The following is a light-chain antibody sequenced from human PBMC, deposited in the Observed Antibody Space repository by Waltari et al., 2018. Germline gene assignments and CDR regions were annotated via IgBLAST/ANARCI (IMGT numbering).Light chain of an antibody. CDR1: SSHIGTNS. V-gene: IGLV1-47*01. Sequence: QPVLTQPPSASGTPGQRVTISCSGGSSHIGTNSVFWYQQFPGRAPQLIIYRDYTRPAGVPDLFSGSKSGASAFLAISGLRSEDEADYFCAGWDDNIYGFVFGSATTVTVL. J-gene: IGLJ1*01. CDR3: AGWDDNIYGFV. CDR2: RDY.